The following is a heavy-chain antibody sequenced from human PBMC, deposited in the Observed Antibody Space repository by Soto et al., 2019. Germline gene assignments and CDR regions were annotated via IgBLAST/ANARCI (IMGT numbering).Heavy chain of an antibody. D-gene: IGHD3-3*01. J-gene: IGHJ6*02. V-gene: IGHV1-2*02. CDR3: ARDRRGVGIYDDLDV. Sequence: QVQLVQSGAEVKKPGASVKVSCKTSEHTFTGNKIHWVRHAPGHGLQWMGWIDPLSGGTKYAERVQGRVTVARETSVTTVSMQIIRLTSDDTGSYDCARDRRGVGIYDDLDVWGQGTKVIGAS. CDR1: EHTFTGNK. CDR2: IDPLSGGT.